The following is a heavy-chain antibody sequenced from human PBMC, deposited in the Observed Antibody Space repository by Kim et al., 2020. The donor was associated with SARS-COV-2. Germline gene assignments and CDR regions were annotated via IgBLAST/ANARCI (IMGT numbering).Heavy chain of an antibody. Sequence: ASVKVSCKASGYIFTSYYMHWVRQAPGQGLEWMGIINLSGGNTRYAQKFQGRVTMTWDTSTSTVYMELSSLRSEDTALYYCARGGLLGCSSTSCYVKYFDPWGQGTLVTVSS. V-gene: IGHV1-46*01. CDR2: INLSGGNT. CDR1: GYIFTSYY. CDR3: ARGGLLGCSSTSCYVKYFDP. D-gene: IGHD2-2*01. J-gene: IGHJ5*02.